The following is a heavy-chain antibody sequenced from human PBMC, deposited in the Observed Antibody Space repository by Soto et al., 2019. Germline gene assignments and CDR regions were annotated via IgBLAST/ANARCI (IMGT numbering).Heavy chain of an antibody. CDR3: ASLRYSSSWYVANAFDI. CDR1: GGSISSYY. V-gene: IGHV4-59*01. CDR2: IYYSGST. Sequence: QVQLQESGPGLVKPSETLSLTCTVSGGSISSYYWSWIRQPPGKGLEWIGYIYYSGSTNYNPSLKSRVTISVDTSKTQFSLKLSSLTAADTAVYYCASLRYSSSWYVANAFDIWGQGTMVTVSS. J-gene: IGHJ3*02. D-gene: IGHD6-13*01.